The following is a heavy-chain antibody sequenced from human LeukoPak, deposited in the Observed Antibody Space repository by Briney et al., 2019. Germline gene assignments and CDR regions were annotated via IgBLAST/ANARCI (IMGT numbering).Heavy chain of an antibody. CDR2: INPSGGST. V-gene: IGHV1-46*01. CDR1: GYTFTSYY. Sequence: ASVKVSCKASGYTFTSYYMHWVRQAPGQGLEWMGIINPSGGSTSYAQKFQGRVTMTRDMSTSTVYMELSSLRSEDTAVYYCAREIEGIVLVYWGQGALGSVSS. CDR3: AREIEGIVLVY. D-gene: IGHD2-8*01. J-gene: IGHJ4*02.